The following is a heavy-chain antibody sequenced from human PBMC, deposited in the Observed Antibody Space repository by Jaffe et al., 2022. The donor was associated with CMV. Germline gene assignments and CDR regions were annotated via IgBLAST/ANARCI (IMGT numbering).Heavy chain of an antibody. D-gene: IGHD4-4*01. J-gene: IGHJ4*02. CDR3: TKMGLDYNNQEGTYFDY. CDR2: ISWNSGDI. CDR1: GFTFNEYA. V-gene: IGHV3-9*01. Sequence: EVQLVESGGGLVQPGRSLRLSCAASGFTFNEYAMHWVRQAPGKGLEWVSGISWNSGDIDYADSVKGRFTISRDNAKNSLYLQMNSLRPEDTALYYCTKMGLDYNNQEGTYFDYWGQGTQVTVSS.